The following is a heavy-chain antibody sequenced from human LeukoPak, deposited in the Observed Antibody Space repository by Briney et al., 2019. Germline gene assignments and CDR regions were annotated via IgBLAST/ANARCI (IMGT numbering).Heavy chain of an antibody. CDR1: GGTFRNYA. Sequence: GSSVKVSCKASGGTFRNYAISWVRQAPGQGLEWMGGIIPVLGTANYAQKFKGRVTITTDESTTTAYMELNSLTSEDTAVYHCARGGEMQQLRYNWFDPWGQGTLVTVSS. D-gene: IGHD6-13*01. V-gene: IGHV1-69*05. CDR3: ARGGEMQQLRYNWFDP. J-gene: IGHJ5*02. CDR2: IIPVLGTA.